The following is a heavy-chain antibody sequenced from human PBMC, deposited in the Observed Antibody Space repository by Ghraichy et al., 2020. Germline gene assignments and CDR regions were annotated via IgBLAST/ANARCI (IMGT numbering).Heavy chain of an antibody. D-gene: IGHD6-13*01. CDR3: ARGGSSWLDY. J-gene: IGHJ4*02. CDR1: GYTFTSYD. Sequence: ASVNSCKASGYTFTSYDISWVRQAPGQGLEWMGWISGYNDNANYVQKLQGRVTMTTDTSTSTAYMELRSLRSDDTAVYYCARGGSSWLDYWGQGTLVTVSS. CDR2: ISGYNDNA. V-gene: IGHV1-18*01.